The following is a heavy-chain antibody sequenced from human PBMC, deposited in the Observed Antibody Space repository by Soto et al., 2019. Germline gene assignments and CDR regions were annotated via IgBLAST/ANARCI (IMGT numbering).Heavy chain of an antibody. Sequence: GESLKISCKGSGYNFANYWIGWVRQMPGKGLEWMGMIFPGDSDTKNSPSPQGQITMSVDKSDSSAYLQWRSLKASDTAMYYCAAGYTTGLDAFDIWGQGTMVTVS. J-gene: IGHJ3*02. D-gene: IGHD6-13*01. CDR2: IFPGDSDT. CDR3: AAGYTTGLDAFDI. V-gene: IGHV5-51*01. CDR1: GYNFANYW.